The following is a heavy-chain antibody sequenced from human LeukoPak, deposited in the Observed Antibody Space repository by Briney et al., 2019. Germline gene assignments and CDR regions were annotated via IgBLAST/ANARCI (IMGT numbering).Heavy chain of an antibody. CDR1: GFTFSSYS. CDR3: ARDGWFGDYNWFDP. V-gene: IGHV3-48*01. CDR2: ISSASNTI. Sequence: TGESLRLSCAASGFTFSSYSMNWVRQAPGKGLEWVSYISSASNTIYYADSVKGRFTISRDNAKNSLYLQMNSLRAEDTAMYYCARDGWFGDYNWFDPWGHGTLVTVSS. J-gene: IGHJ5*02. D-gene: IGHD3-10*01.